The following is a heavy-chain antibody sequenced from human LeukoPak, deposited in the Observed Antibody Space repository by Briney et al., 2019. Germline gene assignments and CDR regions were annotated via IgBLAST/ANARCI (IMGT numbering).Heavy chain of an antibody. J-gene: IGHJ4*02. CDR1: GYTFTGYY. CDR3: ARVYYDSSGYYRSSDY. CDR2: INPNSGGT. Sequence: ASVTVSCKASGYTFTGYYMHWVRQAPGQGLEWMGWINPNSGGTNYAQKFQGRVTMTRDTSISTAYMELSRLRSDDTAVYYCARVYYDSSGYYRSSDYWGQGTLVTVSS. V-gene: IGHV1-2*02. D-gene: IGHD3-22*01.